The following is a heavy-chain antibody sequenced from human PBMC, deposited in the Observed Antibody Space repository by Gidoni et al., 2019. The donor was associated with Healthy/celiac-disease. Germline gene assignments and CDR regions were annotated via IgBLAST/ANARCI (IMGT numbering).Heavy chain of an antibody. V-gene: IGHV4-4*07. J-gene: IGHJ5*02. CDR1: GGSISSYY. CDR2: IYTSGST. Sequence: QVQLQASGPGLVKPSETLSLTCTVSGGSISSYYWGWIRQPAGKGLEWIGRIYTSGSTNYNPSLKSRVTMSVDTSKNQFSLKLSSVTAADTAVYYCARDLTYYYDSSGYYLNWFDPWGQGTLVTVSS. D-gene: IGHD3-22*01. CDR3: ARDLTYYYDSSGYYLNWFDP.